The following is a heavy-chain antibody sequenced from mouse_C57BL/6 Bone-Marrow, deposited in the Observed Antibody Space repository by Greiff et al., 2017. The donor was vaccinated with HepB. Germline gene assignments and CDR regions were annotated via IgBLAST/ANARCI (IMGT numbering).Heavy chain of an antibody. J-gene: IGHJ4*01. CDR3: ARVERYYYDSVIHYAMDY. Sequence: EVQLQQSGPELVKPGASVKISCKASGYTFTDYYMNWVKQSHGKSLEWIGDINPNNGGTSYNQKFKGKATLTVDKSSSTAYMELRSLTSEDSAVYYCARVERYYYDSVIHYAMDYWGQGTSVTVSS. CDR1: GYTFTDYY. D-gene: IGHD2-4*01. V-gene: IGHV1-26*01. CDR2: INPNNGGT.